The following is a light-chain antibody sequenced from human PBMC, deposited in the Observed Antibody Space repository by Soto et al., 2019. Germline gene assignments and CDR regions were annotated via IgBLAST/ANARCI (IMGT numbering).Light chain of an antibody. CDR1: QDIRND. Sequence: AIQMTQSPSSLSASVGDRVTITCRASQDIRNDLGWYQQKPGKAPKLLIYAASSLQSGVPSRFSGSGSGTDFTLAISSLQTEDFATYYCLQEDNYPRTFGQGTKVEIK. CDR3: LQEDNYPRT. CDR2: AAS. J-gene: IGKJ1*01. V-gene: IGKV1-6*01.